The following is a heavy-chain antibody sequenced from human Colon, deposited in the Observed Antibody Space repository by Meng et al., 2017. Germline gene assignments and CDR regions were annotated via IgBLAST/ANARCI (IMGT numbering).Heavy chain of an antibody. D-gene: IGHD3-22*01. CDR2: ISVYNGNT. CDR3: ARNYYDSSGYYYGY. V-gene: IGHV1-18*01. CDR1: GYSFTSYD. J-gene: IGHJ4*02. Sequence: QVQLVQSGSEVKKPWASVKLSCTTSGYSFTSYDITWVRQAPGQGLEWMGWISVYNGNTNYAQKLQGRVTMTTDTSTSTAYMELRSLRSDDTAVYYCARNYYDSSGYYYGYWGQGTLVTVSS.